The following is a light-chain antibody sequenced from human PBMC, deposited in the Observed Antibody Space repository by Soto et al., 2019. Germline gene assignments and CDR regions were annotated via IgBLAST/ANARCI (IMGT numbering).Light chain of an antibody. CDR1: SSDVGGYNC. V-gene: IGLV2-14*01. CDR3: SSYTSSSTLYV. Sequence: QSALTQPPSASGSPGQSVTISCTGSSSDVGGYNCVSWFQQHPGKAPKLMIYEVINRPSGVPNRFSASKSGNTASLTISGLQTEDEADYYCSSYTSSSTLYVFGTGTKVTVL. CDR2: EVI. J-gene: IGLJ1*01.